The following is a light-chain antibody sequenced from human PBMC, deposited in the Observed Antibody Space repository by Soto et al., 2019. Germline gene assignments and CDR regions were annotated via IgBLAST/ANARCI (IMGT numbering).Light chain of an antibody. CDR1: SSDVGGYNY. V-gene: IGLV2-11*01. CDR3: CSYAGSDSLV. J-gene: IGLJ2*01. CDR2: DVS. Sequence: QSVLTQPRSVSGSPGQSVTLSCTGTSSDVGGYNYVSWYQQHPGKAPQVIIYDVSKRPSGVPDRFSGSKSGNTASLTISGLQAEDETDYYCCSYAGSDSLVFGGGTKLTVL.